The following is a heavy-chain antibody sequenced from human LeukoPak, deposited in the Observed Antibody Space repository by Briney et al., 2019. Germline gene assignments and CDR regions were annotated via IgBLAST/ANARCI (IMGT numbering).Heavy chain of an antibody. V-gene: IGHV3-30-3*01. CDR2: ISYDGSNK. Sequence: GGSLRLSCAASGFTFSSYAMHWVRQAPGKGLEWVAVISYDGSNKYYADSVKGRFTISRDNSKNTLYLQMNSLRAEDTAVYYCARVDTAMVFDYWGQGTLVTVSS. CDR3: ARVDTAMVFDY. J-gene: IGHJ4*02. CDR1: GFTFSSYA. D-gene: IGHD5-18*01.